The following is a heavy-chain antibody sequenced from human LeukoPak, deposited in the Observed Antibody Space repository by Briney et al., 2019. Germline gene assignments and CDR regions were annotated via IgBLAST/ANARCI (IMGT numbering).Heavy chain of an antibody. D-gene: IGHD3-9*01. J-gene: IGHJ5*02. CDR2: IIPIFGTA. Sequence: SVNVSCKASGGTFSSYAISWVRQAPGQGLEWMGGIIPIFGTANYAQKFQGRVTITADESTSTAYMELSSLRSEDTAVYYCARGGVLYYDILTGYYTGRLFDPWGQGTLVTVSS. CDR1: GGTFSSYA. CDR3: ARGGVLYYDILTGYYTGRLFDP. V-gene: IGHV1-69*01.